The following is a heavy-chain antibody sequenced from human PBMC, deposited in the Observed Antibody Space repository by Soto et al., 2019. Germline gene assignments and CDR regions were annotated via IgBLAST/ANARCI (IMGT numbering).Heavy chain of an antibody. CDR3: AITTRAFCTPDI. CDR2: VHHSGRSGST. V-gene: IGHV4-4*02. CDR1: SGSITSDDW. J-gene: IGHJ3*02. Sequence: QVQLQESGPGLVEPSETLSLTCAVSSGSITSDDWWTWVRPSPGKGLEWIGEVHHSGRSGSTNYNPSLKSRASISVDKSKNQFSLRLSSVTAADTAVYYCAITTRAFCTPDIWGQGTTVTVSS. D-gene: IGHD2-8*01.